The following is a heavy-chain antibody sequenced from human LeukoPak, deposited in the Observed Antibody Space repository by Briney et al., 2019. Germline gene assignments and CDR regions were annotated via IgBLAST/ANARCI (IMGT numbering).Heavy chain of an antibody. CDR3: ARDTDDEYCSGGSCYSY. V-gene: IGHV4-4*02. Sequence: PSETLSLTCAVSGGSISSSNWWRWVRQPPGKGLEWIGEIYHSGSTNYNPSLKSRVTISVDKSKNQFSLKLSSVTAADTAVYYCARDTDDEYCSGGSCYSYWGQGTLVTVSS. CDR2: IYHSGST. CDR1: GGSISSSNW. J-gene: IGHJ4*02. D-gene: IGHD2-15*01.